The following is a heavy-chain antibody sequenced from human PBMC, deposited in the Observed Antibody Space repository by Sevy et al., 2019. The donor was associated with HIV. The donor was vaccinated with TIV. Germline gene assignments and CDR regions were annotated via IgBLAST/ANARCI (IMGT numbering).Heavy chain of an antibody. J-gene: IGHJ5*02. D-gene: IGHD2-15*01. CDR2: INPNGGDT. CDR1: GYTFTGYY. Sequence: ASVKVSCKASGYTFTGYYMHWVRQAPGQGLEWMGWINPNGGDTNYAQKFQGRVTMTRDTSISTAYMELSRLRSDDTAVYYCARERVYCSGGSCKPGGWFDPWGQGTLVTVSS. CDR3: ARERVYCSGGSCKPGGWFDP. V-gene: IGHV1-2*02.